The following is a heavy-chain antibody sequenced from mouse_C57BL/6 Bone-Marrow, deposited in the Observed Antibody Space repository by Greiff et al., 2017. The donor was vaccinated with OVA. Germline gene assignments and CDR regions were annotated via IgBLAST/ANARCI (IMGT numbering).Heavy chain of an antibody. CDR2: ISDGGSYT. CDR3: ARAYYYGGFDV. CDR1: GFTFSSYA. D-gene: IGHD1-1*01. Sequence: EVKLVESGGGLVKPGGSLKLSCAASGFTFSSYAMSWVRQTPEKRLEWVATISDGGSYTYYPDNVKGRFTISRDNAKNNLYLQMSHLKSEDTAMYYCARAYYYGGFDVWGTGTTVTVSS. J-gene: IGHJ1*03. V-gene: IGHV5-4*03.